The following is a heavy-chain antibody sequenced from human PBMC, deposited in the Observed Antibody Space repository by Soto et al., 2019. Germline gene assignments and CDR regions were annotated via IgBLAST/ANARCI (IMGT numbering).Heavy chain of an antibody. D-gene: IGHD5-18*01. V-gene: IGHV3-30-3*01. J-gene: IGHJ4*02. CDR1: GFTFNTYA. CDR2: ISYDGYNK. CDR3: ACTDTAMAYYLRY. Sequence: QVQLVESGGGVVQPGRSLRLSCAASGFTFNTYAMHWVRQAPGKGLEWVAIISYDGYNKYYADSVKGRFTISRDNSETTLYLQMDSLRAEDAVVYYCACTDTAMAYYLRYWGQGTLVTVSS.